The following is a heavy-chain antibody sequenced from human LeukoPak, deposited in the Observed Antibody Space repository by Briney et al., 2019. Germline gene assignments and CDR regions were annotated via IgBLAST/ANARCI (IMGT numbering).Heavy chain of an antibody. CDR2: INAGNGNT. CDR3: ARDLDYYDSSGPNYFDY. D-gene: IGHD3-22*01. J-gene: IGHJ4*02. Sequence: VASVKVSCKASGYTFTGYTMHWVRQAPGQRLEWMGWINAGNGNTKYSQKFQGRVTITRDTSASTAYMELSSLRSEDTAVYYCARDLDYYDSSGPNYFDYWAREPWSPSPQ. CDR1: GYTFTGYT. V-gene: IGHV1-3*01.